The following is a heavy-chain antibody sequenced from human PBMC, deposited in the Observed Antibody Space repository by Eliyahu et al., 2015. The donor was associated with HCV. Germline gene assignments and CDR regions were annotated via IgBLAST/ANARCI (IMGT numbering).Heavy chain of an antibody. CDR1: GFTFSSYA. CDR3: VKGDYDILTGFGY. J-gene: IGHJ4*02. Sequence: EVQLVESGGGLVQPGGSLRLSCSAXGFTFSSYAMHWVRQAPGKGLEYVSAISSNGGSTYYADSVKGRFTISRDNSKNTLYLQMSSLRAEDTAVYYCVKGDYDILTGFGYWGQGTLVTVSS. CDR2: ISSNGGST. D-gene: IGHD3-9*01. V-gene: IGHV3-64D*06.